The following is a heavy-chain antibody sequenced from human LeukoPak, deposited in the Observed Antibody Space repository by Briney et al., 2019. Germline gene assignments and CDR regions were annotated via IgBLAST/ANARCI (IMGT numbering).Heavy chain of an antibody. D-gene: IGHD3-9*01. V-gene: IGHV5-51*01. CDR2: IYPGNSDT. CDR1: GYSFTSYW. CDR3: ATITTYYDILTGYYTNWFDP. J-gene: IGHJ5*02. Sequence: GETLKISCKGSGYSFTSYWIGWVRQMPGKGLEWMGIIYPGNSDTRYSPSFQGQVTISADRSISTAYLQWSSLKASDTAMYYCATITTYYDILTGYYTNWFDPWGQGTPVTVSS.